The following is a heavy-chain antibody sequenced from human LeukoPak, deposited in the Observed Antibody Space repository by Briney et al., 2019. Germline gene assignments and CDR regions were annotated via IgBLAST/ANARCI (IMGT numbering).Heavy chain of an antibody. D-gene: IGHD2-2*01. Sequence: GGSLRLSCAASGFTFSSYSMNWVRQAPGKGLEWVSGISGSSSDIYDAELAKGRFTISRDNAKNSLYLQMNSLRAEDTAIYYCAGLPDPAVVPAAPVGFDPWGQGTLVTVSS. CDR1: GFTFSSYS. CDR2: ISGSSSDI. CDR3: AGLPDPAVVPAAPVGFDP. V-gene: IGHV3-21*01. J-gene: IGHJ5*02.